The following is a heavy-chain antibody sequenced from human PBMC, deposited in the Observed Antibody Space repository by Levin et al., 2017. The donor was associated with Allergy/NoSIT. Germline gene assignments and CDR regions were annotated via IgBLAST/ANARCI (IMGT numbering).Heavy chain of an antibody. V-gene: IGHV2-5*02. CDR3: AHTYSSSWYPYNWFDP. CDR2: IYWDDDK. J-gene: IGHJ5*02. Sequence: SGPTLVKPTQTLTLTCTFSGFSLSTSGVGVGWIRQPPGKALEWLALIYWDDDKRYSPSLKSRLTITKDTSKNQVVLTMTNMDPVDTATYYCAHTYSSSWYPYNWFDPWGQGTLVTVSS. D-gene: IGHD6-13*01. CDR1: GFSLSTSGVG.